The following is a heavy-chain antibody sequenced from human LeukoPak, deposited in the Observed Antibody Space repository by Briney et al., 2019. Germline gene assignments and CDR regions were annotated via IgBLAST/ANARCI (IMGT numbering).Heavy chain of an antibody. CDR3: ARDRDSGSIDY. D-gene: IGHD1-26*01. Sequence: PGGXLRLSCAASGFTFSSYSMNWVRQAPGKGLEWVSSISSSSSYIYYADSVKGRFTISRDNAKNSLYLQMDSLRAEDTAVYYCARDRDSGSIDYWGQGTLVTVSS. CDR1: GFTFSSYS. V-gene: IGHV3-21*01. J-gene: IGHJ4*02. CDR2: ISSSSSYI.